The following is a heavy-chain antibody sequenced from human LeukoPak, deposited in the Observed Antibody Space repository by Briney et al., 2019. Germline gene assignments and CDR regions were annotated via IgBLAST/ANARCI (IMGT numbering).Heavy chain of an antibody. CDR2: IYPGDSDT. CDR1: GYSFTSYW. Sequence: GESLKISCKGSGYSFTSYWIGWVRQMPGKGLEWMGIIYPGDSDTRYSPSFQGQVTTSADKSISTSYLQWSSLKASDTAMYYCARPRPSVTTDYDYYFDYWGQGTLVTVSS. D-gene: IGHD4-17*01. CDR3: ARPRPSVTTDYDYYFDY. J-gene: IGHJ4*02. V-gene: IGHV5-51*01.